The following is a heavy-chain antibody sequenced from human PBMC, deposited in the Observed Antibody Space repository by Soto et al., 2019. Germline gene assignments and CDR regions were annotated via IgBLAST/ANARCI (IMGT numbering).Heavy chain of an antibody. CDR2: IYYSGST. CDR1: GGSISSGDYY. V-gene: IGHV4-30-4*01. D-gene: IGHD2-21*02. Sequence: QVQLQESGPGLVKPSQTLSLTCTVSGGSISSGDYYWSWIRQPPGKGLEWIGYIYYSGSTYYNPSLKSRVTISVDTSKNQVSLKLSSVTAADTAVYYCARDLGWGVVTGYFDYWGQGTLVTVSS. J-gene: IGHJ4*02. CDR3: ARDLGWGVVTGYFDY.